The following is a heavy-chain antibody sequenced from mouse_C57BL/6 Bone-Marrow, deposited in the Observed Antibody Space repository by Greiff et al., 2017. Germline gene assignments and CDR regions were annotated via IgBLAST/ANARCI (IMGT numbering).Heavy chain of an antibody. CDR2: IDPSDSET. Sequence: VQLQQPGAELVRPGSSVKLSCKASGYTFTSYWMHWVKQRPIQGLEWIGNIDPSDSETHYNQKFKDKATLTVDKSSSPAYMQLSSLTSEDSAVYYCARSRVLLRYPLDYWGQGTTLTVSS. D-gene: IGHD1-1*01. CDR1: GYTFTSYW. V-gene: IGHV1-52*01. J-gene: IGHJ2*01. CDR3: ARSRVLLRYPLDY.